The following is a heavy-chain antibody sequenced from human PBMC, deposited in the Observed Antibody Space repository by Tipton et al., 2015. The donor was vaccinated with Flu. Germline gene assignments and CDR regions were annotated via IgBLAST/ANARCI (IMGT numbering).Heavy chain of an antibody. CDR1: GFTVSSYG. J-gene: IGHJ4*02. V-gene: IGHV3-33*08. CDR2: IWYDGSNK. CDR3: ARVGNSYGFFDY. Sequence: SLRLSCAASGFTVSSYGMHWVRQAPGKGLEWVAVIWYDGSNKYYADSVKGRFTISRDNSKNTLYLQMNSLRAEDTAVYYCARVGNSYGFFDYWGQGTLVTVSS. D-gene: IGHD5-18*01.